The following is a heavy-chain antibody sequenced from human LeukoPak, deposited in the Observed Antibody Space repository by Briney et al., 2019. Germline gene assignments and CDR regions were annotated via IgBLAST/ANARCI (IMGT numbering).Heavy chain of an antibody. D-gene: IGHD2-21*02. J-gene: IGHJ4*02. V-gene: IGHV1-18*01. CDR1: GYIFSHNG. Sequence: ASVKVSCKTSGYIFSHNGISWVRQAPGQGPEWMGWISAYNGDTNYAQNFQGRVTMTRDTSTSTVHMELSSLRSEDTAVYYCAREVFSDCGGDCYSYWGQGTLVTVSS. CDR2: ISAYNGDT. CDR3: AREVFSDCGGDCYSY.